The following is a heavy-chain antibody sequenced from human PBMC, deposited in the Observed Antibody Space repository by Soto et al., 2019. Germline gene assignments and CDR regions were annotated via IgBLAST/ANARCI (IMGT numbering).Heavy chain of an antibody. J-gene: IGHJ6*02. CDR1: GGSISGDYYY. Sequence: SETMSLTCPVAGGSISGDYYYWSWIRQPPGKGLECIGYIYYSGSTYYNPSLKSRVTISVDTSKNQFSLKLSSVTAADTAVYYCARHSTDDYGDPYYYYYGMDVWGQGTTVTVSS. V-gene: IGHV4-30-4*01. CDR3: ARHSTDDYGDPYYYYYGMDV. D-gene: IGHD4-17*01. CDR2: IYYSGST.